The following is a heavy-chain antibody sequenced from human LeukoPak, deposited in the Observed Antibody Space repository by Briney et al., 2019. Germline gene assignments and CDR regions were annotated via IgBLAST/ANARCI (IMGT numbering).Heavy chain of an antibody. Sequence: GGSLRLSCAASGFTFSIYSMNWFRQAPETGLEGVSSISSSSSYIYYADSVKGRFTISRDNAKNSLYLQMNSLRGEDTAVYYCARDFPRDNDAFDIWGQGTMVTVSS. V-gene: IGHV3-21*01. CDR2: ISSSSSYI. CDR1: GFTFSIYS. J-gene: IGHJ3*02. CDR3: ARDFPRDNDAFDI.